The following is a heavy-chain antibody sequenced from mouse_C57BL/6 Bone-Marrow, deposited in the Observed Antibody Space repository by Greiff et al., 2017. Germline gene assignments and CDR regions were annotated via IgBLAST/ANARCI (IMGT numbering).Heavy chain of an antibody. CDR3: AREGTTVGYFDY. V-gene: IGHV1-81*01. CDR2: IYPRSGNT. Sequence: VQLQQSGAELARPGASVKLSCKASGYTFTSYGISWVKQRTGQGLEWIGEIYPRSGNTYYNEKFKGKATLTADKSSSTAYMELRSLTSEDSAGYFCAREGTTVGYFDYWGQGTTLTVSS. CDR1: GYTFTSYG. J-gene: IGHJ2*01. D-gene: IGHD1-1*01.